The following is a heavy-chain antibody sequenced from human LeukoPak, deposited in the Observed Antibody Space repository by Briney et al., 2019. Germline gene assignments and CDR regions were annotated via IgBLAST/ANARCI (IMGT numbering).Heavy chain of an antibody. J-gene: IGHJ4*02. CDR1: GLPIADFA. Sequence: PGGSLRLSCVASGLPIADFAMHWVRQAPRQDLEWVSLISGDGVSTFYTDSVRGRFSISRDNTKNSLYLEMNSLRTEDTAMYYCAKESGKFDYWGQGTLVAVSS. CDR2: ISGDGVST. V-gene: IGHV3-43*02. CDR3: AKESGKFDY.